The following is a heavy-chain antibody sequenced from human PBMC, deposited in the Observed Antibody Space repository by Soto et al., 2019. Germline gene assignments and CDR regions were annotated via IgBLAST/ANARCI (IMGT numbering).Heavy chain of an antibody. CDR3: ARHNGVGGNFDY. D-gene: IGHD2-8*01. Sequence: PGASLKISCRGSGYTFTSYWIGWVRQMPGKGLEWMGIIYPGDADTRYSPSFQGQVTISADRSISTAYVQWTSLKASDTAMYYCARHNGVGGNFDYSGQGTLVTVSS. V-gene: IGHV5-51*01. J-gene: IGHJ4*02. CDR2: IYPGDADT. CDR1: GYTFTSYW.